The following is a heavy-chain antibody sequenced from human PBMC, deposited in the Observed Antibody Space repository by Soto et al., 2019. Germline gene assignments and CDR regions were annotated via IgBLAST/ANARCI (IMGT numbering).Heavy chain of an antibody. Sequence: PGESLKISCKGSGYSFTSYWIGWVRQMPGKGLEWMGIIYPGDSDTRYSTSFQGQVTISADKSISTAYLQWSSLKASDTAMYYCARLTIAAAGTNYYGMDVWGQGTTVTVT. J-gene: IGHJ6*02. V-gene: IGHV5-51*01. CDR1: GYSFTSYW. D-gene: IGHD6-13*01. CDR3: ARLTIAAAGTNYYGMDV. CDR2: IYPGDSDT.